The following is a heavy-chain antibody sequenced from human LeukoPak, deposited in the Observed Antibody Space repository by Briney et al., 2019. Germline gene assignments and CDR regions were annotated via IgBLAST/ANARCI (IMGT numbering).Heavy chain of an antibody. Sequence: SETLSLTCAVYGGSFSGYYWSWIRQPPGKGLERIGEINHSGSTNYNPSLKSRVTISVDTSKNQFSLKLSSVTAADTAVYYCASSIAVAGTGGDYWGQGTLVTVSS. CDR1: GGSFSGYY. CDR3: ASSIAVAGTGGDY. D-gene: IGHD6-19*01. V-gene: IGHV4-34*01. CDR2: INHSGST. J-gene: IGHJ4*02.